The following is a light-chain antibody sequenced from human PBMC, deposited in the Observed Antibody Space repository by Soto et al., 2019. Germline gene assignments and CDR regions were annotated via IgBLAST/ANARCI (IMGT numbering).Light chain of an antibody. CDR2: KAS. Sequence: DIQMTQSPSTLSASVGDRLTITCRASQSTSTHLAWYQQKPGKAPKLLISKASSLESGVPSRFSGSGSGTEFTLTISSLQPDDFATYYCQQYSSFSLTFGQGTKVDIK. J-gene: IGKJ1*01. V-gene: IGKV1-5*03. CDR3: QQYSSFSLT. CDR1: QSTSTH.